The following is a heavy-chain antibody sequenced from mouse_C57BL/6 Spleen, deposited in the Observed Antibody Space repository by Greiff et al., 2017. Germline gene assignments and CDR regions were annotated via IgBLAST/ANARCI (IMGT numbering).Heavy chain of an antibody. D-gene: IGHD2-3*01. CDR3: TSYDGYFAY. J-gene: IGHJ3*01. CDR1: GFNIKDDY. Sequence: EVQLQESGAELVRPGASVKLSCTASGFNIKDDYMHWVKQRPEQGLEWIGWIDPENGDTEYASKFQGKATITADTSSNTAYLQLSSLTSEDTAVYYCTSYDGYFAYWGQGTLVTVSA. CDR2: IDPENGDT. V-gene: IGHV14-4*01.